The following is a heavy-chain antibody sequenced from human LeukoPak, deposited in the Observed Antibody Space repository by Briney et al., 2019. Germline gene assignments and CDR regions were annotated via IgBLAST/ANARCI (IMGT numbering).Heavy chain of an antibody. Sequence: SGTLSLTCAVSGASISSSTWWSWVRQPPGKGLEWIGDIHHSGTTNYSPSLKSRVTISVDKSKNQFYLKLSSVTAADTAVYYCARAFLVGYSPEEFYFDYWGQGTLVTVSS. CDR1: GASISSSTW. V-gene: IGHV4-4*02. CDR3: ARAFLVGYSPEEFYFDY. J-gene: IGHJ4*02. CDR2: IHHSGTT. D-gene: IGHD2-15*01.